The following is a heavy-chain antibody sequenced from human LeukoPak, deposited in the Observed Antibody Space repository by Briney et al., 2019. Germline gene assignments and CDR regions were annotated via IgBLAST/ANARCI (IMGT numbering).Heavy chain of an antibody. CDR1: GFTFSSYG. J-gene: IGHJ4*02. V-gene: IGHV3-30*03. Sequence: GRSLRLSCAASGFTFSSYGMHWVRHAPGKGLEWVSVISYDGSNKYYADSVKGRFTISRDNSKTTLYLQMNSLRAEDTAVYYCARDGGFGVVSYYFDYWGQGTLVTVSS. CDR2: ISYDGSNK. CDR3: ARDGGFGVVSYYFDY. D-gene: IGHD3-3*01.